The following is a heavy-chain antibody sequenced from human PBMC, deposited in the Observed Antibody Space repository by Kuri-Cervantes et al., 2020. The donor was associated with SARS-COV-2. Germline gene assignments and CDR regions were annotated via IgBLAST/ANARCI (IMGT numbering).Heavy chain of an antibody. J-gene: IGHJ4*02. Sequence: GSLRLSCTVSGGSISSYYWSWIRQPPGKGLEWIGYIYYSGSTNYNPSLKSRVTISVDTSKNQFSLKLSSVTAADTAVYYCAIAAAEFFDYWGQGTLVTVSS. D-gene: IGHD6-13*01. CDR1: GGSISSYY. CDR3: AIAAAEFFDY. CDR2: IYYSGST. V-gene: IGHV4-59*01.